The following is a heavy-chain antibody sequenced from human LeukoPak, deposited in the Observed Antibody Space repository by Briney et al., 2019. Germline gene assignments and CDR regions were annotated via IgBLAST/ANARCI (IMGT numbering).Heavy chain of an antibody. CDR3: ARVVASTSIDS. V-gene: IGHV4-38-2*02. CDR2: IFHTGDV. CDR1: GYSINSGYF. D-gene: IGHD2-15*01. Sequence: PSETLSLTSTVSGYSINSGYFWGWVRQPPGKGPEWIGSIFHTGDVYYNPSLRSRVTLSIDTSRNQVSLKVTSVTAADTALYYCARVVASTSIDSWGQGILVTVSS. J-gene: IGHJ4*02.